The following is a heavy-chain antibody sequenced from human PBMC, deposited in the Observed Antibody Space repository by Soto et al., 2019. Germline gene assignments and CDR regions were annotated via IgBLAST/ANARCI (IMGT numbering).Heavy chain of an antibody. V-gene: IGHV3-23*01. CDR2: ISGSGGST. D-gene: IGHD3-3*01. CDR1: GFTFSSYA. J-gene: IGHJ3*02. CDR3: AKSQPYYDFWSGYSTGAFDI. Sequence: GGSVRLSCAASGFTFSSYAMSWVRQAPGKGLEWVSAISGSGGSTYYADSVKGRFTISRDNSKNTLYLQMNSLRAEDTAVYYCAKSQPYYDFWSGYSTGAFDIWGQGTMVTVS.